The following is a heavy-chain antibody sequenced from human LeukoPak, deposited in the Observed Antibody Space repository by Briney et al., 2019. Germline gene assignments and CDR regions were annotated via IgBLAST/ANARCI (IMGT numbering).Heavy chain of an antibody. D-gene: IGHD6-13*01. CDR1: GFTFSSCG. V-gene: IGHV3-30*02. J-gene: IGHJ6*03. CDR3: AAAAGTTYYYYYMDV. Sequence: GGSLRLSCAASGFTFSSCGMHWVRQAPGKGLEWVTFIRYDGSNKYYADSVKGRFTISRDNAKNSLYLQMNSLRAEDTAVYYCAAAAGTTYYYYYMDVWGKGTTVTISS. CDR2: IRYDGSNK.